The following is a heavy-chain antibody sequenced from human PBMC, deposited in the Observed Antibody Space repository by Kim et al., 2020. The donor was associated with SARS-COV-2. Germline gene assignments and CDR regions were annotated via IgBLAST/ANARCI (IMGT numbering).Heavy chain of an antibody. Sequence: ASVKVSCKASGNTFRRHYIHWVRQAPGQGLEWMGVINPTGDTAKYTQRFQGRATMTRDTSTDTVYMEMSSLRYEDTSVYYCVSEVSGPAYFDFWGQGTLVTVSS. V-gene: IGHV1-46*01. J-gene: IGHJ4*02. CDR2: INPTGDTA. CDR1: GNTFRRHY. CDR3: VSEVSGPAYFDF.